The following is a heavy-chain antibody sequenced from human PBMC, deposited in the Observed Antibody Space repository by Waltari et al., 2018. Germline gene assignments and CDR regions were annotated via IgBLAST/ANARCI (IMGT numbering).Heavy chain of an antibody. D-gene: IGHD3-3*01. Sequence: QVQLQESGPGLVKPSQTLSLTCTVSGGSISSGSYYWSWIRQPAGKGLEWIGRIYTSGSTNYNPSLKSRVTISVDTSKNQFSLKLSSVTAADTAVYYCARENYDFWSGQTYYFDYWGQGTLVIVSS. J-gene: IGHJ4*02. CDR2: IYTSGST. CDR3: ARENYDFWSGQTYYFDY. CDR1: GGSISSGSYY. V-gene: IGHV4-61*02.